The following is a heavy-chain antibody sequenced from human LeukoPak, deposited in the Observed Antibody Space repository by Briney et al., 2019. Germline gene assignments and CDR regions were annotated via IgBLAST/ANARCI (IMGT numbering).Heavy chain of an antibody. J-gene: IGHJ6*03. Sequence: GGSLRLSCAASGFTFSSYGMHWVRRAPGKGLEWVAFIRYDGSNKYYADPVKGRFTISRDNSKNTLYLQMNSLRAEDTAVYYCAKDRAVKSRYYYYMDVWGKGTTVTISS. CDR2: IRYDGSNK. CDR1: GFTFSSYG. V-gene: IGHV3-30*02. D-gene: IGHD3-10*01. CDR3: AKDRAVKSRYYYYMDV.